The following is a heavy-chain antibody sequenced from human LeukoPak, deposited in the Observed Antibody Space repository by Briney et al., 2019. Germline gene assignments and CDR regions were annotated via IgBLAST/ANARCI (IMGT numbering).Heavy chain of an antibody. Sequence: PGGSLRLSCAASGFNVNSFEMTWVRQAPGLGLEFLSYISDSGGVIKYADSVKGRFTISSDNAENTVYLQMNSLRAEDTAVYYCARLSNSSPFEYWGPGTLVTVSS. CDR2: ISDSGGVI. CDR1: GFNVNSFE. V-gene: IGHV3-48*03. J-gene: IGHJ4*02. CDR3: ARLSNSSPFEY. D-gene: IGHD6-6*01.